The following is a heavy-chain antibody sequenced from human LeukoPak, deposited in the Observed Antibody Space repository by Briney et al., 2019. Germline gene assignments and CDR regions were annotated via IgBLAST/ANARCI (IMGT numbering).Heavy chain of an antibody. D-gene: IGHD1-7*01. CDR1: GFTFDDYG. Sequence: GGSLRLSCAASGFTFDDYGMSWVRQAPGKGLEWVSGINWNGGSTGYADSVKGRFTISRDNDKNSLYLLMNSLRAEDTALYYCARDRTTIFDYWGQGILVTVSS. CDR2: INWNGGST. CDR3: ARDRTTIFDY. J-gene: IGHJ4*02. V-gene: IGHV3-20*04.